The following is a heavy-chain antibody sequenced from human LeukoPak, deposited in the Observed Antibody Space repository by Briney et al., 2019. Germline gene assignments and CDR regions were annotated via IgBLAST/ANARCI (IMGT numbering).Heavy chain of an antibody. CDR3: ARRYGSGSSGTFDY. Sequence: SETLSLTCAVYGGSFSGYYWTWIRQPPGKGLEWIGEINHSGSTNYNPSLKSRVTMSVDTSKNQFSLKLSSVTAADTAVYYCARRYGSGSSGTFDYWGQGTLVTVSS. CDR1: GGSFSGYY. J-gene: IGHJ4*02. V-gene: IGHV4-34*01. D-gene: IGHD3-10*01. CDR2: INHSGST.